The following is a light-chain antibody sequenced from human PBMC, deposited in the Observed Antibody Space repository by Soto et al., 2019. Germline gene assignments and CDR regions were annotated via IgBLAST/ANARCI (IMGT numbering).Light chain of an antibody. Sequence: QSVLTQPASVSGSPGQSITISCTGTSSDFGGYNYVSWYQQHPGKAPKLMIYEVSNRPSGLSNRFSGSKSGNTASLTISGIQAEDEADYYCCSYTTTNTLVFGTGTKLTVL. J-gene: IGLJ1*01. CDR1: SSDFGGYNY. CDR2: EVS. V-gene: IGLV2-14*01. CDR3: CSYTTTNTLV.